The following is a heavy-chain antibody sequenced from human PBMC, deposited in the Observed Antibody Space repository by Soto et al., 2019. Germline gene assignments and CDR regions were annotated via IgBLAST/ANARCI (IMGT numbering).Heavy chain of an antibody. CDR2: IYPGDSDT. CDR3: ARQGAYYGSGSYYKPQYYYGMDV. CDR1: GYSFTSYW. Sequence: PGESLKISCKGSGYSFTSYWIGWVRQMPGKGLEWMGIIYPGDSDTRYSPSFQGQVTISADKSISTTYLQWSSLKASDTAMYYCARQGAYYGSGSYYKPQYYYGMDVWGQGTTVTVSS. J-gene: IGHJ6*02. D-gene: IGHD3-10*01. V-gene: IGHV5-51*01.